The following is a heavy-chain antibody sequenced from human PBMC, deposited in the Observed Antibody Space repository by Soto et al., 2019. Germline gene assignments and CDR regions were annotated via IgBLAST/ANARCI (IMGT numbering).Heavy chain of an antibody. CDR2: IYHSGTT. CDR1: GDSISNNNC. CDR3: ARRRITTFGVVITGYGMDV. D-gene: IGHD3-3*01. J-gene: IGHJ6*02. V-gene: IGHV4-4*02. Sequence: PSETLSLTCAVSGDSISNNNCWNWVRQPSGKGLQWIGEIYHSGTTNYNPSLKSRVTISVDKSNNQVSLKLSSVTAADTAVYYCARRRITTFGVVITGYGMDVWGQGTTVTVSS.